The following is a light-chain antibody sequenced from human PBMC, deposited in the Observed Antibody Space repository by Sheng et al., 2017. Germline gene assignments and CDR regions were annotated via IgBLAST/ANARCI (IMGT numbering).Light chain of an antibody. CDR1: NIGNKD. CDR2: KDS. CDR3: QVWDSPLLF. Sequence: SYHLTQSLSMSVALGQTARITCGGDNIGNKDVHWYQQKPGQAPILVIYKDSRRPSGIPERFSGSNSGNTATLTISRAQAGDEADYYCQVWDSPLLFFGGRDQADRP. V-gene: IGLV3-9*01. J-gene: IGLJ2*01.